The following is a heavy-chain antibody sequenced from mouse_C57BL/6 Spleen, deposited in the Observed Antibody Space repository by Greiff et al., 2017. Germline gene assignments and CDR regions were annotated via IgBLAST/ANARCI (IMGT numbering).Heavy chain of an antibody. CDR3: AREGYYGSPYYFDY. Sequence: DVKLQESGPGLVKPSQSLSLTCSVTGYSITSGYYWNWIRQFPGNKLEWMGYISYDGSNNYNPSLKNRISITRDKSKNQFFLKLNSVTTEDTATYYCAREGYYGSPYYFDYWGQGTTLTVSS. D-gene: IGHD1-1*01. V-gene: IGHV3-6*01. J-gene: IGHJ2*01. CDR2: ISYDGSN. CDR1: GYSITSGYY.